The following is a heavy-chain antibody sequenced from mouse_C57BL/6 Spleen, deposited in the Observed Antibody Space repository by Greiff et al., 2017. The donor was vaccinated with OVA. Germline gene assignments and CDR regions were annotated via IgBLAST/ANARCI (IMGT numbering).Heavy chain of an antibody. J-gene: IGHJ1*03. CDR3: TRGYYGSSLWYFDV. V-gene: IGHV5-9-1*02. D-gene: IGHD1-1*01. CDR2: ISSGGDYL. Sequence: EVKLMESGEGLVKPGGSLKLSCAASGFTFSSYAMSWVRQTPEKRLEWVAYISSGGDYLYYADTVKGRFTISRDNARTTLYLQMSSLKSEDTAMYYCTRGYYGSSLWYFDVGGTGTTVTVSS. CDR1: GFTFSSYA.